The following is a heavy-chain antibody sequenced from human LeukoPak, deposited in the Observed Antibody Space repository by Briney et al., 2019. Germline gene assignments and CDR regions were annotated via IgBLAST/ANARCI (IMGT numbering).Heavy chain of an antibody. CDR2: ISSSSSYI. CDR3: ARDGAAMEWFDP. CDR1: GFTFSSYS. V-gene: IGHV3-21*01. J-gene: IGHJ5*02. Sequence: GGSLRLSCAASGFTFSSYSMNWVRQAPGKGLEWVSSISSSSSYIYYADSVKGRFTISRDNAKNSLYLQMNSLRAGDTAVYYCARDGAAMEWFDPWGQGTLVTVSS. D-gene: IGHD2-2*01.